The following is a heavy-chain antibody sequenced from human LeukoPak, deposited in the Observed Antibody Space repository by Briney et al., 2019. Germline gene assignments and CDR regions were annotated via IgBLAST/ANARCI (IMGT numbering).Heavy chain of an antibody. CDR2: INQDGSEK. CDR1: GFTFSTYW. D-gene: IGHD2-15*01. J-gene: IGHJ6*02. Sequence: GGSLRLPRAGSGFTFSTYWMTWVRQAPGKGLEWVANINQDGSEKYYVASVQGRFTISRDNAKNSLSLQMNSLRAEDTSVYYCARDRGRSARGYYYGMDVWDQGTAVTVSS. CDR3: ARDRGRSARGYYYGMDV. V-gene: IGHV3-7*01.